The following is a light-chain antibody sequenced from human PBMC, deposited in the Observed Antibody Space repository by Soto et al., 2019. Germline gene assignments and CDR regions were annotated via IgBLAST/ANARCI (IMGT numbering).Light chain of an antibody. J-gene: IGKJ5*01. CDR3: QQYSNWPLT. CDR1: QSISTN. V-gene: IGKV3-15*01. Sequence: EIVMTQSPATLSVSPGESATLSCRASQSISTNLAWYQQKPGQTPRFLFYDASTRSGDIPARFSGSGSGTEFPLTISSLQSEDFAVYYCQQYSNWPLTFGPGTRLEIK. CDR2: DAS.